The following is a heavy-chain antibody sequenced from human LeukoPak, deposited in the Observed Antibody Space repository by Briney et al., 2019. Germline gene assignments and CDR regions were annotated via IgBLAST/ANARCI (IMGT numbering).Heavy chain of an antibody. CDR1: GFTFSSGG. Sequence: PGRSLRLSCAASGFTFSSGGRHWVRQAPGKGLEWVAVIWYDGNNKYYAGSVKGRFTISRDNYKNTLYLQMNSLRAEDTAVYYCARSTSSEYDIYHFDYWGQGTLVTVSS. CDR2: IWYDGNNK. CDR3: ARSTSSEYDIYHFDY. D-gene: IGHD3-9*01. V-gene: IGHV3-33*01. J-gene: IGHJ4*02.